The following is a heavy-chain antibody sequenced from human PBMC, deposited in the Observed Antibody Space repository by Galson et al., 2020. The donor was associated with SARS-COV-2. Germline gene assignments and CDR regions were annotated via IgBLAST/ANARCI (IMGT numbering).Heavy chain of an antibody. J-gene: IGHJ4*02. CDR3: ARPTQLYSSGWDFDY. D-gene: IGHD6-19*01. CDR1: GYSFTSYW. V-gene: IGHV5-51*01. Sequence: KIGESPKISCKGSGYSFTSYWIGWVRQMPGKGLEWMGIIYPGDSDTRYSPSFQGQVTISADKSISTAYMQWSRLKASDTAMYYCARPTQLYSSGWDFDYWGQGTLVTVSS. CDR2: IYPGDSDT.